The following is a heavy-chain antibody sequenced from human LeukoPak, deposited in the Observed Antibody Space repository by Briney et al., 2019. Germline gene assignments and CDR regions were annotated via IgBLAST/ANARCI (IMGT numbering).Heavy chain of an antibody. CDR2: IIPIFRTT. Sequence: SVKVSCKASGGTFSNYAFSWVRQAPGQGLEWMGGIIPIFRTTNYAGQFQGRVTITTDESTNTAYLDLSSLRSEDTAVYYCAKDGGSATMGFDSWGQGTLVSVPS. J-gene: IGHJ5*01. D-gene: IGHD1-26*01. CDR3: AKDGGSATMGFDS. V-gene: IGHV1-69*05. CDR1: GGTFSNYA.